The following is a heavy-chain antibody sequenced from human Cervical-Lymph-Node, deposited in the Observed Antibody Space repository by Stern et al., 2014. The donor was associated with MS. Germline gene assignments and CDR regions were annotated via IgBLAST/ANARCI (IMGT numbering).Heavy chain of an antibody. CDR2: IKPSGDSA. Sequence: QVQLVQSGAEVKKPGASVKVSCKAFGYTFTSHYMHWVRQAPGQGLEWVGIIKPSGDSATYAQKFKGRVTITRDTSSSTVYMELSSLRSEDTAVYYCASGTGSKRPTGNYWGQGTLVTVSS. CDR1: GYTFTSHY. J-gene: IGHJ4*02. CDR3: ASGTGSKRPTGNY. D-gene: IGHD3/OR15-3a*01. V-gene: IGHV1-46*01.